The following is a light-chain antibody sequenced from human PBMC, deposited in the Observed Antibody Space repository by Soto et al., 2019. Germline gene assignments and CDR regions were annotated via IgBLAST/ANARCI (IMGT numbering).Light chain of an antibody. CDR2: KAS. CDR3: QQYYSYPPA. CDR1: QTISSW. J-gene: IGKJ1*01. Sequence: DIQMTQSPSTLAGSVGDRVTIACRASQTISSWVAWYQQTPGKDHKLLIYKASTLKSGVPSRFSGSGSGTDFTLTISCLQPEEFATYYCQQYYSYPPAFGQGTKVDIK. V-gene: IGKV1-5*03.